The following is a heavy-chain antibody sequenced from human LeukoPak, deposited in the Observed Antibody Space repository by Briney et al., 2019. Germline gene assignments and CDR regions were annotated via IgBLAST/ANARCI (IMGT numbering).Heavy chain of an antibody. D-gene: IGHD2-15*01. CDR3: AKSIRCSGGSCYSLFFDY. V-gene: IGHV3-23*01. CDR1: GFTFSSSA. J-gene: IGHJ4*02. CDR2: ITVSGGNS. Sequence: PGGSLRLSCAASGFTFSSSAMSWVRQAPGEGLEWVSGITVSGGNSYFADSVKGRFTISRDNSKNSLYLQMNSLRAEDTAVYYCAKSIRCSGGSCYSLFFDYWGQGTLVTVSS.